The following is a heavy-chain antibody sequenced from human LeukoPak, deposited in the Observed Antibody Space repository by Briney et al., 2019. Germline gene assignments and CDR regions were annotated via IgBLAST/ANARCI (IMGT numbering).Heavy chain of an antibody. Sequence: SETLSLTCAVSGGSISSSNWWGWVRQPPGKGLEWMGEIYHSGSTNYNPSLKSRVTISVDTSKHQFSLKLSSVTAADTAVYYCESHSSIAVAGTFDYWGQGTLVTVSS. J-gene: IGHJ4*02. V-gene: IGHV4-4*02. CDR2: IYHSGST. D-gene: IGHD6-19*01. CDR3: ESHSSIAVAGTFDY. CDR1: GGSISSSNW.